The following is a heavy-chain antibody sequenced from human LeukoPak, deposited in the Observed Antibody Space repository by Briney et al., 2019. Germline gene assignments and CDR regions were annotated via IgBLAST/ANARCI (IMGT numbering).Heavy chain of an antibody. Sequence: PGGSLRLSCAASGFTVSSNYMSWVRQAPGKGLEWVSVIYSGGSTYYADSVKGGFTISRDNSKNTLYLQMNSLRAEDTAVYYCAREGRGYCSSTSCLRAFDIWGQGTMVTVSS. CDR2: IYSGGST. D-gene: IGHD2-2*01. J-gene: IGHJ3*02. V-gene: IGHV3-66*01. CDR3: AREGRGYCSSTSCLRAFDI. CDR1: GFTVSSNY.